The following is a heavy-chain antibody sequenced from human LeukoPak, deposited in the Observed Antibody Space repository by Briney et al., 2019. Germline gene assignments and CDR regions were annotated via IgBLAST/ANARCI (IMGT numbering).Heavy chain of an antibody. Sequence: PSETLSLTCTVSGGSISSGSYYWSWIRQPAGKGLEWIGRIYTSGSTNYNPSLKSRVTISVDTSKNQFSLKLSSVTAADTAVYYCARVDPDSGSSTFDYWGQGTLVTVSS. J-gene: IGHJ4*02. CDR1: GGSISSGSYY. V-gene: IGHV4-61*02. D-gene: IGHD1-26*01. CDR3: ARVDPDSGSSTFDY. CDR2: IYTSGST.